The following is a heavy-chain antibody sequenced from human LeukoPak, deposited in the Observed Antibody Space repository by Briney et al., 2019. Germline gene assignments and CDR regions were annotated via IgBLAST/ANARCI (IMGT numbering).Heavy chain of an antibody. Sequence: GASVKVSCKASGYTFTSYYMHWVRQAPGQGLEWMGIINPSGGSTSYAQKFQGRVTMTRDTSISTAYMELSRLRSDDTAVYYCARVQEEIDYDHYGYWGQGTLVTVSS. CDR3: ARVQEEIDYDHYGY. D-gene: IGHD4-17*01. J-gene: IGHJ4*02. V-gene: IGHV1-46*01. CDR1: GYTFTSYY. CDR2: INPSGGST.